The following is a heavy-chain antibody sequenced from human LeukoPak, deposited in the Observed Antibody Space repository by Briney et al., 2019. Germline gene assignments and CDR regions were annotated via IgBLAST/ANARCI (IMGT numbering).Heavy chain of an antibody. Sequence: GGSLRLSCAASGFTVSSNYMSWVRQAPGKGLEWVSVIYSGGSTYYADSVKGRFTISRDNPKNTVFLQMNDLRPDDMALYYCAREAVNYGGSGYWGQGTLVTVSS. CDR2: IYSGGST. V-gene: IGHV3-53*05. CDR3: AREAVNYGGSGY. CDR1: GFTVSSNY. D-gene: IGHD3-16*01. J-gene: IGHJ4*02.